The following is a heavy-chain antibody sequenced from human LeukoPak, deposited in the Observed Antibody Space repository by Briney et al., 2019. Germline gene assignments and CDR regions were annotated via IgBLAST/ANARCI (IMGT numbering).Heavy chain of an antibody. V-gene: IGHV1-46*03. Sequence: ASVKVSCKASGYTFTSYYMHWVRQAPGQGLEWMGIINPSGGSTSYAQKFQRRVTMTRDTSTSTVYMELSSLRSEDTAVYYCARDGWFGELGLWFDPWGQGTLVTVSS. CDR3: ARDGWFGELGLWFDP. D-gene: IGHD3-10*01. CDR1: GYTFTSYY. CDR2: INPSGGST. J-gene: IGHJ5*02.